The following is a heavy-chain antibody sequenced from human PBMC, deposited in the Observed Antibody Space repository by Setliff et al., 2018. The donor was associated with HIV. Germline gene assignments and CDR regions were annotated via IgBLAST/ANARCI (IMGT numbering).Heavy chain of an antibody. CDR2: ISSSGNTL. D-gene: IGHD6-13*01. CDR3: AAGIAAAGDY. CDR1: GFIFSDYY. V-gene: IGHV3-11*04. Sequence: GGSLRLSCAASGFIFSDYYMSWIRQAPGKGLEWVSDISSSGNTLNYADSVKGRFTISRDDAKNSLYLQMNSLRAEDTAVYYCAAGIAAAGDYWGQGTLVTVSS. J-gene: IGHJ4*02.